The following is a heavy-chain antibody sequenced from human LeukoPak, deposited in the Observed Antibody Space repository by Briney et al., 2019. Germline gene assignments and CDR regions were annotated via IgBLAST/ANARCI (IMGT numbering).Heavy chain of an antibody. CDR3: AKGGEFYSGLFDS. V-gene: IGHV3-23*01. J-gene: IGHJ4*02. CDR1: GFAFTTSGFTFHTFA. Sequence: GGSLRLSCAASGFAFTTSGFTFHTFAMRWVRQAPGKGREWGSTISGNGGATYYADSVKGRFTLSKDNSKHTLYLQMNSLRAEDTAVYYCAKGGEFYSGLFDSWGQGTLVTVSS. D-gene: IGHD5-12*01. CDR2: ISGNGGAT.